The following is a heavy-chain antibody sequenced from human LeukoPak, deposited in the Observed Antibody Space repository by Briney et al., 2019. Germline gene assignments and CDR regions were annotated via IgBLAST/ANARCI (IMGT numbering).Heavy chain of an antibody. CDR1: GGAVNGSTYY. V-gene: IGHV4-39*01. D-gene: IGHD3-22*01. J-gene: IGHJ4*02. Sequence: SETLSLTCNVSGGAVNGSTYYWAWIRQPPGKGLEWIGSMYYSGSTYYNPSLKSRVTISVDTSKNQFSLKLTSVTAADTATYYCARHYCDNTGYSYFDYWSQGTLVTVSS. CDR3: ARHYCDNTGYSYFDY. CDR2: MYYSGST.